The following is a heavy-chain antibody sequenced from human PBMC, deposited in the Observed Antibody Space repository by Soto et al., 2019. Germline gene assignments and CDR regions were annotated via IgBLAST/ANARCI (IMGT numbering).Heavy chain of an antibody. CDR1: GYTFTNYA. CDR2: INAGNGNT. Sequence: GASVKVSCKASGYTFTNYAMHWVRQAPGQKLEWMGWINAGNGNTKYSETFQGRVTITRDTSANTAYMELSSLSSEDTAVYYCARVYCSTYTCYGYSATDVWGQGTTVTVYS. D-gene: IGHD2-2*01. V-gene: IGHV1-3*01. CDR3: ARVYCSTYTCYGYSATDV. J-gene: IGHJ6*02.